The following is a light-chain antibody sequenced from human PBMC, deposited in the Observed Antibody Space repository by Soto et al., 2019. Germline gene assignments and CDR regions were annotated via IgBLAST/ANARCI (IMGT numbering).Light chain of an antibody. CDR2: GAS. J-gene: IGKJ1*01. Sequence: DIALTQSPDTLSLSPGERATISCRASQSVSNNYLAWYQQKPGQAPRLLIYGASNRATGIPDRFSGSGSGTDFTLTISRLEPEDFAVYYCQQYGSSGTFGQGTKVDIK. CDR3: QQYGSSGT. V-gene: IGKV3-20*01. CDR1: QSVSNNY.